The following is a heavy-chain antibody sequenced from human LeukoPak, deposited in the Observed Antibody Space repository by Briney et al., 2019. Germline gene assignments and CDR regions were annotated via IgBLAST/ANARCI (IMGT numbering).Heavy chain of an antibody. V-gene: IGHV4-34*01. Sequence: SEPLSLTCAVYGGSFSGYYWSWIRQPPGKGLEWIGEINHSGSTNYNPSLKSRVTISVDTSKNQFSLKLSSVTAADTAVYYCARGRAAAGTKNYYYYYYYMDVWGKGTTVTVSS. CDR1: GGSFSGYY. J-gene: IGHJ6*03. CDR2: INHSGST. CDR3: ARGRAAAGTKNYYYYYYYMDV. D-gene: IGHD6-13*01.